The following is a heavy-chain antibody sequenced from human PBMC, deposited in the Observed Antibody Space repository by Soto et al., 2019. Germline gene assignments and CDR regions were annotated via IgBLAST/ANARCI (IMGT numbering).Heavy chain of an antibody. CDR3: ARGGGGAGTTRRSDAFDI. CDR1: ANSLSSGCYY. J-gene: IGHJ3*02. CDR2: ISYSRST. V-gene: IGHV4-31*03. D-gene: IGHD1-7*01. Sequence: PSERRSLTCPLCANSLSSGCYYSRWIRQNPRKRLQWIGSISYSRSTYYSPSPKNRVSRSVDTSKNPLSMKLSSVTAADTAVYCCARGGGGAGTTRRSDAFDIWGQGTMVTVSS.